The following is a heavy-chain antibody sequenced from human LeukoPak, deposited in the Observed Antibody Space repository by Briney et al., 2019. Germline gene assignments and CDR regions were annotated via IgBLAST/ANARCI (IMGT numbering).Heavy chain of an antibody. CDR3: TTRTVVISTGYDYDSSGYLYFDY. Sequence: PGGSLTLSCAASGFTFSNAWMSWVRQAPGKGLEWVGRIKSKTEGGTTDYAAPVKGRFTISRDDSKNTLYLQMNSLKTEDTAVYYCTTRTVVISTGYDYDSSGYLYFDYWGQGTLVTVSS. J-gene: IGHJ4*02. CDR2: IKSKTEGGTT. CDR1: GFTFSNAW. D-gene: IGHD3-22*01. V-gene: IGHV3-15*01.